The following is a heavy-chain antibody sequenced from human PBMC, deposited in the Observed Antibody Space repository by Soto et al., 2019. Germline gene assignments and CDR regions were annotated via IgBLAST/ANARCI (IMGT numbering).Heavy chain of an antibody. CDR3: ARSIIVLMVCAVDY. CDR1: GFTFSSYA. J-gene: IGHJ4*02. D-gene: IGHD2-8*01. V-gene: IGHV3-30-3*01. Sequence: PWGSLRLSCAASGFTFSSYAMHWFRQAPGKGLEWVAVISYDGSNKYYADSVKGRFTISRDNSKNTLYLQMNSLRAEDTAVYYCARSIIVLMVCAVDYWGKGTLVTVSS. CDR2: ISYDGSNK.